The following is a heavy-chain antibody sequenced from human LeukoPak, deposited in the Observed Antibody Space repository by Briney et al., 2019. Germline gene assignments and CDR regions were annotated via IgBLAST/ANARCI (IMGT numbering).Heavy chain of an antibody. D-gene: IGHD1-26*01. Sequence: ASVKVSCKASGYTFTGYYMHWVRQAPGQGLEWMGIINPSGGSTSYAQKFQGRVTMTRDMSTSTVYMELSSLRSEDTAVYYCARGHWWELLVGDYFDYWGQGTLVTVSS. J-gene: IGHJ4*02. CDR1: GYTFTGYY. CDR3: ARGHWWELLVGDYFDY. CDR2: INPSGGST. V-gene: IGHV1-46*01.